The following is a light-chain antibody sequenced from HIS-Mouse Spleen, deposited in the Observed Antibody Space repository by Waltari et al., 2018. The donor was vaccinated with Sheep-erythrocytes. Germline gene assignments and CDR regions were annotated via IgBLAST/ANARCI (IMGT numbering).Light chain of an antibody. V-gene: IGLV2-23*01. CDR3: CSYAGSSTVV. J-gene: IGLJ2*01. Sequence: GQSITISCTGTSSDVGSYNLVSWYQKHPGKAPKLMIYEGSKRPSGVSNRFSGSKSGNTASLTISGLQAEDEADYYCCSYAGSSTVVFGGGTKLTVL. CDR1: SSDVGSYNL. CDR2: EGS.